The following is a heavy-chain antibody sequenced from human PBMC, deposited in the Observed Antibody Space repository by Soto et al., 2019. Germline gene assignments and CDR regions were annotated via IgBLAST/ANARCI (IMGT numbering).Heavy chain of an antibody. CDR3: VRATLSWGHYYFRGLDV. D-gene: IGHD3-22*01. J-gene: IGHJ6*02. V-gene: IGHV3-7*01. CDR2: IKHDGNEK. CDR1: GFMFGTYW. Sequence: GGSLRLSCAATGFMFGTYWMSWVRQAPGKGLEWVANIKHDGNEKYYADSVKGRFTVSRDNVKNFLHLQMSSLRGDDTGVYFCVRATLSWGHYYFRGLDVWGQGTTVTV.